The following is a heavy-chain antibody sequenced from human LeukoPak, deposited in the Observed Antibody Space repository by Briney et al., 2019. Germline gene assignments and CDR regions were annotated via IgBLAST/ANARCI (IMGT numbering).Heavy chain of an antibody. D-gene: IGHD2-2*01. CDR2: INWNGGRI. CDR3: AKDEGPAAPSDY. CDR1: GFTVSSNY. J-gene: IGHJ4*02. Sequence: PGGSLRLSCAASGFTVSSNYMSWVRQAPGKGLEWVSSINWNGGRITYADSVKGRFTISRDNAKNSLYLQMNSLRAEDTALYYCAKDEGPAAPSDYWGQGTLVIVSS. V-gene: IGHV3-20*04.